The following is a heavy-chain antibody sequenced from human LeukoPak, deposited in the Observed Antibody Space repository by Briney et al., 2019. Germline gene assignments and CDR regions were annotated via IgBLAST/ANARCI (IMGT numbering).Heavy chain of an antibody. V-gene: IGHV3-66*01. CDR2: IYSGGNT. D-gene: IGHD6-19*01. J-gene: IGHJ5*02. CDR1: GFTVSSNY. Sequence: PGGSLRLSCAASGFTVSSNYMSWVRQAPGKGLEWVSIIYSGGNTYYADSVKGRFTISRDNSKNTLYLQMNSLRAEDTAVYYCARGLGSGGWYRWFDPWGQGTLVTVSS. CDR3: ARGLGSGGWYRWFDP.